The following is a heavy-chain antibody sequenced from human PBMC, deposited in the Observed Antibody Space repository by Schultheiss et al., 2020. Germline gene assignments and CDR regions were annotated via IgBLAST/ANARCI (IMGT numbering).Heavy chain of an antibody. CDR1: GGSFSGYY. CDR3: ARKGIAVAWYYFDY. J-gene: IGHJ4*02. CDR2: INHRGST. D-gene: IGHD6-19*01. V-gene: IGHV4-34*01. Sequence: SETLSLTCAVYGGSFSGYYWSWIRQPPGKGLEWIGEINHRGSTNYNPSLKSRVTISVDTSKNQFSLKLSSVTAADTAVYYCARKGIAVAWYYFDYWGQGTLVTVSS.